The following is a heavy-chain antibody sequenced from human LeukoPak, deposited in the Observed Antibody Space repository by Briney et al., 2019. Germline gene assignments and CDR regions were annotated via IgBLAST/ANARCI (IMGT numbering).Heavy chain of an antibody. J-gene: IGHJ5*02. D-gene: IGHD1-26*01. Sequence: GASVKVSCKASGYTFTTHDLNWVRQAAGHGLEWMGWMNPNTGNTHYAQKFQGRVTFTRNTSINTAYMVLSSLTSDDTAVYLCARSQGQWDHNWFAPWGQGTLVTVSS. CDR3: ARSQGQWDHNWFAP. CDR2: MNPNTGNT. V-gene: IGHV1-8*03. CDR1: GYTFTTHD.